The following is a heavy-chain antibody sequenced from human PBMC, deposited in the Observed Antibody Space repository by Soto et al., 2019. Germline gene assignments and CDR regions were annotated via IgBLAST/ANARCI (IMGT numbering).Heavy chain of an antibody. D-gene: IGHD2-15*01. J-gene: IGHJ5*02. Sequence: ASVKVSCKASGYIFTSYHMHWVRQAPGQGLQWMGAINAKTGATSYAQNFQGRVTMTRDTSTSTVYMELLSLRLEETAVYYCARDSTPTVETYFFPPWGQGTLVTVSS. V-gene: IGHV1-46*01. CDR3: ARDSTPTVETYFFPP. CDR2: INAKTGAT. CDR1: GYIFTSYH.